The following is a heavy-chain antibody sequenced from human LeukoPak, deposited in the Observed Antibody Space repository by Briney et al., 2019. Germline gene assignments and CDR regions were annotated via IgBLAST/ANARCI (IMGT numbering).Heavy chain of an antibody. V-gene: IGHV3-30-3*01. Sequence: GGSLRLSCAASGFTFSSYAMHWVRQAPGKGLEWVAVISYDGSNKYYADSVKGRFTISRDNSKNTLYLRMNSLRAEDTAVYYCAKDRSFGRSDGFDIWGQGTMVTVSS. CDR2: ISYDGSNK. CDR3: AKDRSFGRSDGFDI. J-gene: IGHJ3*02. CDR1: GFTFSSYA. D-gene: IGHD2-15*01.